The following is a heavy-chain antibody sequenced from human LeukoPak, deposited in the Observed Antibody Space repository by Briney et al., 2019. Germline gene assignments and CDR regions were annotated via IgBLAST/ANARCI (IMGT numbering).Heavy chain of an antibody. CDR2: IYYSGST. CDR3: AKLEMATITSRGKNYYYYYMDV. Sequence: SETLSLTCTVSGGSISSSSYYWGWIRQPPGKGLEWIGSIYYSGSTYYNPSLKSRVTISVDTSKNQFSLKLSSVTAADTAVYYCAKLEMATITSRGKNYYYYYMDVWGKGTTVTVSS. J-gene: IGHJ6*03. CDR1: GGSISSSSYY. V-gene: IGHV4-39*07. D-gene: IGHD5-24*01.